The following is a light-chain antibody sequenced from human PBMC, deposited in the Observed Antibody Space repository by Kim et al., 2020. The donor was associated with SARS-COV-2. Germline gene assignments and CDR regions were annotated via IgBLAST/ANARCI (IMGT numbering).Light chain of an antibody. CDR3: QVWDSSSDHPVV. Sequence: SYELTQPPSVSVSPGKTARITCGGNNIGSKSVHWYQQKPGEAPVLVVYDDSDRPSGIPERFSGSNSGNTVTLTISRVEAGDEADYYCQVWDSSSDHPVVFGGGTQLTVL. CDR1: NIGSKS. V-gene: IGLV3-21*03. CDR2: DDS. J-gene: IGLJ2*01.